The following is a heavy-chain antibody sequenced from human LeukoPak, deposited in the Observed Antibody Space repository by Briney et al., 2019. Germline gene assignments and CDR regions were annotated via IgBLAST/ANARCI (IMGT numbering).Heavy chain of an antibody. J-gene: IGHJ4*02. Sequence: SVKVSCKASGYTFTSYDISWVRQAPGQGLEWMGGIIPIFGTANYAQKFQGRVTITADKSTSTAYMELSSLRSEDTAVYYCATGVTPYDSSGYPDYWGQGTLVTVSS. V-gene: IGHV1-69*06. D-gene: IGHD3-22*01. CDR1: GYTFTSYD. CDR3: ATGVTPYDSSGYPDY. CDR2: IIPIFGTA.